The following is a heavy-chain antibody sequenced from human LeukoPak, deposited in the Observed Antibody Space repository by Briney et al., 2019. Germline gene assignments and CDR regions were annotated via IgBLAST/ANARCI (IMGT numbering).Heavy chain of an antibody. Sequence: PGGALRLSCAVSGFTFSSYSMNWVRQAPGKGLEWVSSISSSSSYIYYADSVKGRFTISRDNAKNSLYLQMNSLRAEDTAVYYCARGRPMGADYWGQGTLVTVSS. CDR3: ARGRPMGADY. CDR2: ISSSSSYI. J-gene: IGHJ4*02. V-gene: IGHV3-21*01. D-gene: IGHD3-10*01. CDR1: GFTFSSYS.